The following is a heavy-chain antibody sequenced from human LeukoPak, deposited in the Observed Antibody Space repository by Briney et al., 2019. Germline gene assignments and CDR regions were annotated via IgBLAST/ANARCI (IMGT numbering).Heavy chain of an antibody. CDR2: IYPDDFDT. V-gene: IGHV5-51*07. Sequence: PGESLKISCKASGYSFTSYWIAWVHQMPGKGLEWMGVIYPDDFDTRYSPSFQGQVTISADKSISTAFLQWSSLKASDTAIYYCARHGKLSASRNWFDPWGQGTLVTVSS. CDR3: ARHGKLSASRNWFDP. D-gene: IGHD1-26*01. CDR1: GYSFTSYW. J-gene: IGHJ5*02.